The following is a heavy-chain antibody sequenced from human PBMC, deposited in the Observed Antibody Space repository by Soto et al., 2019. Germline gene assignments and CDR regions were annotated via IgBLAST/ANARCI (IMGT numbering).Heavy chain of an antibody. V-gene: IGHV2-5*02. CDR1: GFSLSTSGVG. CDR3: ARGYISSWYTNWFDP. Sequence: SGPTLVNPTQTLTLTCTFSGFSLSTSGVGVGWIRQPPGKALEWLALIYWDDDKRYSPSLKSRLTITKDTPKNQVVLTMTNMDPVDTATYYCARGYISSWYTNWFDPWGQGTLVTVSS. CDR2: IYWDDDK. D-gene: IGHD6-13*01. J-gene: IGHJ5*02.